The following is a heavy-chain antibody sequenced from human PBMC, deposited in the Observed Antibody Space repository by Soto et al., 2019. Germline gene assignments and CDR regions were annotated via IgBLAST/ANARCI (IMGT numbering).Heavy chain of an antibody. Sequence: ASVKVSCKASGYTFTSYDINWVRQATGQGLEWMGWMNPNSGNTGYAQKFQGRVTMTRNTSISTAYMELSSLRSEDTAVYYCARYIAAAGSVAFDIWGQGTMVTVSS. V-gene: IGHV1-8*01. CDR2: MNPNSGNT. CDR1: GYTFTSYD. J-gene: IGHJ3*02. D-gene: IGHD6-13*01. CDR3: ARYIAAAGSVAFDI.